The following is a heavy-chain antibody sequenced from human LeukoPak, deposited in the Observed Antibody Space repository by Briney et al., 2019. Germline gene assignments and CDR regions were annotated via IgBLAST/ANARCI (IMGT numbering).Heavy chain of an antibody. CDR2: IRYDGSNK. CDR3: AKANTVTIDY. Sequence: GGSLRLSCAASGFTFSSYGMHWVRQAPGKGLEWVAFIRYDGSNKYYADSVKGRFTISRDNSKNTLYLQMNSLRAEDTAVYYWAKANTVTIDYWGQGTLVTVSS. CDR1: GFTFSSYG. J-gene: IGHJ4*02. D-gene: IGHD4-11*01. V-gene: IGHV3-30*02.